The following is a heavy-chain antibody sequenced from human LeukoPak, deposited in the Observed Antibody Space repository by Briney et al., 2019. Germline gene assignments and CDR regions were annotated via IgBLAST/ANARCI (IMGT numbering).Heavy chain of an antibody. CDR1: GFTFSSHW. V-gene: IGHV3-7*04. CDR3: ARGDDFSGDY. Sequence: GGSLRLSCAASGFTFSSHWMSWVRQAPGKGLEWVANIKQDGSEKYHVDSVKGRFTISRDNTKNSLFLQMDDLRVEDTAVYYCARGDDFSGDYWGQGTLVTVSS. CDR2: IKQDGSEK. D-gene: IGHD2-21*02. J-gene: IGHJ4*02.